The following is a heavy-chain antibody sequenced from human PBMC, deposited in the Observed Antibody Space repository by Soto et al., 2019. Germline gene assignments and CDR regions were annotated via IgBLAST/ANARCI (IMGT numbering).Heavy chain of an antibody. D-gene: IGHD2-2*01. CDR1: GYTFTSYY. V-gene: IGHV1-69*13. J-gene: IGHJ6*02. CDR2: IIPRSATS. Sequence: SVKVSCKASGYTFTSYYMHWVRQAPGQGLEWMGGIIPRSATSNYAQKFQGRVTITADESTNTAYMELSSLRSEDTAVYYCAREGLVLVPTTVNSDYYYYAMDVWGQGTTVTVSS. CDR3: AREGLVLVPTTVNSDYYYYAMDV.